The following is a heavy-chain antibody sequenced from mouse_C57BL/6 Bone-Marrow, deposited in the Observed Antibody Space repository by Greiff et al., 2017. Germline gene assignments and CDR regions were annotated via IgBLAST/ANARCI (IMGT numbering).Heavy chain of an antibody. V-gene: IGHV1-82*01. CDR3: ARRTVVGRYFDV. J-gene: IGHJ1*03. Sequence: VKLVESGPELVKPGASVKISCKASGYAFSSSWMNWVKQRPGKGLEWIGRIYPGDGDTNYNGKFKGTATLTADTSSSTAYMQLSSLTSEDSAVDFCARRTVVGRYFDVWGTGTTVTVSS. CDR1: GYAFSSSW. D-gene: IGHD1-1*01. CDR2: IYPGDGDT.